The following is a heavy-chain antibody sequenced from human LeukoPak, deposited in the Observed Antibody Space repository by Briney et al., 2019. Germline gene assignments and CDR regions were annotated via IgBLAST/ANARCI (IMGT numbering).Heavy chain of an antibody. J-gene: IGHJ4*02. CDR1: GFTFSSYG. D-gene: IGHD6-13*01. Sequence: PGGSLRLSCAASGFTFSSYGMHWVRQAPGKGLEWVCRIRRKTDGGTADYAAPVKGRFTISRDDSKNTLYLQMNSLKTEDTAVYYCTTDPYSIPGYFDHWGQGTLVTISS. CDR2: IRRKTDGGTA. CDR3: TTDPYSIPGYFDH. V-gene: IGHV3-15*01.